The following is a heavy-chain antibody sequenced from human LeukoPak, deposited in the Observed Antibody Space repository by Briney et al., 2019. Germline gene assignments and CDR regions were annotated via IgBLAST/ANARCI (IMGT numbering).Heavy chain of an antibody. Sequence: SETLSLTCTVSGGSISSYYWSWIRQPPGKGLEWIGYIYYSGSTNYNPSLKSRVTISVDTSKNQFSLKLSSVTAADTAVYYCAKHNWNLPYSWFDPWGQGTLVTVSS. CDR3: AKHNWNLPYSWFDP. V-gene: IGHV4-59*01. J-gene: IGHJ5*02. D-gene: IGHD1-7*01. CDR2: IYYSGST. CDR1: GGSISSYY.